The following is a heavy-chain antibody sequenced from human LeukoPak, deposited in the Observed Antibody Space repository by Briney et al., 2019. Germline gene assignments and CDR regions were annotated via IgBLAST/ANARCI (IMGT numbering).Heavy chain of an antibody. CDR2: INPNSGGT. V-gene: IGHV1-2*02. CDR3: AREEDYYDSSGYYDFDY. CDR1: GYTFTGYY. D-gene: IGHD3-22*01. J-gene: IGHJ4*02. Sequence: ASVKVSCKASGYTFTGYYMHWVRQAPGQGLEWMGWINPNSGGTNYAQKFQGRVTMTRDTSISTAYMELSRLRSDDTAVYYCAREEDYYDSSGYYDFDYWGQGTLDTVSS.